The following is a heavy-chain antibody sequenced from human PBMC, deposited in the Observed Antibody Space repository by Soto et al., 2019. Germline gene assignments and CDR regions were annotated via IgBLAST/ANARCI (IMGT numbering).Heavy chain of an antibody. CDR1: GYTFTSYG. CDR2: ISAYNGNT. J-gene: IGHJ6*02. Sequence: VASVKVSCKASGYTFTSYGISWVRQAPGQGLEWMGWISAYNGNTNYAQKLQGRVTMTTDTSTSTAYMELRSLRSDDTAVDYCARTEGCSSTSCYYYYGMDVWGQGTTVTVSS. D-gene: IGHD2-2*01. V-gene: IGHV1-18*04. CDR3: ARTEGCSSTSCYYYYGMDV.